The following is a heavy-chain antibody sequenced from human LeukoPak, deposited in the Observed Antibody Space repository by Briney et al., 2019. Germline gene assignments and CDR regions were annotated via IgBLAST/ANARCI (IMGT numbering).Heavy chain of an antibody. CDR2: IYYSGST. CDR1: GGSNSSSSYY. D-gene: IGHD6-13*01. V-gene: IGHV4-39*01. Sequence: SETLTLTCTVSGGSNSSSSYYWGWIRQPPVKGLEWIGSIYYSGSTYYNPSLKSRVTISVDTSKNQFSLKLSSVTAADTAVYYCARRSSSWYSRFDPWGQGTLVTVSS. CDR3: ARRSSSWYSRFDP. J-gene: IGHJ5*02.